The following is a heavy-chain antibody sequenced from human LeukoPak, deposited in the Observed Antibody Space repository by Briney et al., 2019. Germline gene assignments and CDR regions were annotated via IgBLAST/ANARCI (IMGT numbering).Heavy chain of an antibody. V-gene: IGHV3-23*01. CDR3: AKGDVVVPANVDYYYFGMDV. CDR1: GFTFSTYA. D-gene: IGHD2-2*01. J-gene: IGHJ6*02. CDR2: ISGSGGST. Sequence: PGGSLRLSCAASGFTFSTYAMTWVRQAPGKGLEWVSGISGSGGSTFYADSVKGRFTISRDNSKNTVYLQMNNLRAEDTAVYYCAKGDVVVPANVDYYYFGMDVWGQGTTVTVSS.